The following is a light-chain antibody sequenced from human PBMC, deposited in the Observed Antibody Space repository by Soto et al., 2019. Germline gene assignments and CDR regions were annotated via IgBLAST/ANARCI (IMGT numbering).Light chain of an antibody. V-gene: IGLV2-11*01. CDR1: SSDVGLNDY. CDR2: DVT. J-gene: IGLJ1*01. Sequence: QSALTQPRSVSGSPGQSVTISCTGTSSDVGLNDYVSWYHQHPGKAPKLLIYDVTKRPSGVPDRFSGSKSGNTASLTISGLRAEDEADYYCSSSSGRYTYVSGTGTKVTAL. CDR3: SSSSGRYTYV.